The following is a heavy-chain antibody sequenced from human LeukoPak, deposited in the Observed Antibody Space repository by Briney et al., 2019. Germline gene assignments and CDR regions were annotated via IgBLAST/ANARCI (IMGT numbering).Heavy chain of an antibody. Sequence: GESLKISCKGSGYRFNAYWIAWVRQMPGKGLEWMGTIYAGDADSRYSPSLQGQATISADKSNSTAYLQWSSLKASDTATYYCARARKYSYGPPLFDYWGQGTLVTVSS. V-gene: IGHV5-51*01. CDR3: ARARKYSYGPPLFDY. CDR1: GYRFNAYW. D-gene: IGHD2-15*01. CDR2: IYAGDADS. J-gene: IGHJ4*02.